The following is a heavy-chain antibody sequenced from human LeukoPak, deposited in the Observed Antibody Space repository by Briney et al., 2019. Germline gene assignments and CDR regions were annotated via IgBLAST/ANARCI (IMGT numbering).Heavy chain of an antibody. V-gene: IGHV3-23*01. Sequence: PGGSLRLSCAASGFTFATYATSWVRQPPGKGLEWVSGIAGSGGSTYYADSVKGRFTISRDNSKNTLYLQMNSLRAEDTAVYYCAKDGYYYGMDVWGQGTTVTVSS. CDR2: IAGSGGST. CDR1: GFTFATYA. J-gene: IGHJ6*02. CDR3: AKDGYYYGMDV.